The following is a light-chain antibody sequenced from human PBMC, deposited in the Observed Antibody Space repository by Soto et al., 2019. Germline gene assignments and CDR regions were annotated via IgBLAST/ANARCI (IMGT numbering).Light chain of an antibody. J-gene: IGKJ1*01. CDR2: LGS. Sequence: DIVMTQSPLSLPVTPGEPASISCRSSQSLLHRKGNNFLDWYLQKPGQSPQLLIYLGSNRDSGVPDRVSGSGSGTDFTLKISRVEAEDVGVYYCMQALQTPPTFGQGTKVEIK. CDR3: MQALQTPPT. CDR1: QSLLHRKGNNF. V-gene: IGKV2-28*01.